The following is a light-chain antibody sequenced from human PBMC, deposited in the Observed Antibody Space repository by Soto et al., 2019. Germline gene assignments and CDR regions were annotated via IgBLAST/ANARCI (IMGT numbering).Light chain of an antibody. V-gene: IGLV1-47*02. J-gene: IGLJ2*01. CDR2: SDN. Sequence: QSALSQPPAASGTPGQRVTISCSGTSSNIGSNYVSWYQQLPGTAPKLLIYSDNQRPSGVPDRFSGSKSGTSASLAISGLRSDDEADYYCAAWDDSLSGLVFGGGTKLTVL. CDR1: SSNIGSNY. CDR3: AAWDDSLSGLV.